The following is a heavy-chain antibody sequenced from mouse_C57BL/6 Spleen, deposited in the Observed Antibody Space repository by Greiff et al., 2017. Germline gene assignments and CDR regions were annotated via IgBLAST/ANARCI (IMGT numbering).Heavy chain of an antibody. CDR1: GYAFSSSW. Sequence: VQLQQSGPELVKPGASVKISCKASGYAFSSSWMNWVKQRPGKGLEWIGRIYPGDGDTNYNGKFKGKATLTADKSSSTAYMQRSSLTSEDSAVYFCARDEDDYDWFAYWGQGTLVTVSA. CDR2: IYPGDGDT. D-gene: IGHD2-4*01. J-gene: IGHJ3*01. V-gene: IGHV1-82*01. CDR3: ARDEDDYDWFAY.